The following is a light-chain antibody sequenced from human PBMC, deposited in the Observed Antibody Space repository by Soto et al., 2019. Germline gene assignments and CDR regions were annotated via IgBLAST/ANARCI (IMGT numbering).Light chain of an antibody. Sequence: EIVMTQSPATLSVSPGERATLSCRASQSVSSNLAWYQQKPGQAPRLLIYGASTRATGIPARFSGSGSGTEFTLTISRLQSEEFAIYFCQQYNNWPPDRAFGQGTKVQIK. CDR1: QSVSSN. J-gene: IGKJ1*01. V-gene: IGKV3-15*01. CDR2: GAS. CDR3: QQYNNWPPDRA.